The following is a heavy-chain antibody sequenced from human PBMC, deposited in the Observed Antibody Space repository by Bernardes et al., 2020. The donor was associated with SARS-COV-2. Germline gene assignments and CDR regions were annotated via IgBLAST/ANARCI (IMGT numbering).Heavy chain of an antibody. CDR1: GGSLISYY. V-gene: IGHV4-34*01. CDR2: INHSGVT. Sequence: SEPLSLTCAVHGGSLISYYWRWVRQPPGTGLEWIGQINHSGVTNYNPTLKSRVSISVDTSKNQFSLRLTYVTAADTAIYYCARGAKVLEYWGHGTLVSVSS. D-gene: IGHD3-10*01. CDR3: ARGAKVLEY. J-gene: IGHJ4*01.